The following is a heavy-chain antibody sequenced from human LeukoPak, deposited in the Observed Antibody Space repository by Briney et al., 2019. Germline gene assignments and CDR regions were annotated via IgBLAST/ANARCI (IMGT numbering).Heavy chain of an antibody. Sequence: GGSLRLSCAASGFTFNSYAMSWVRQAPGKGLEWVAAISNDGTNKYYADSVKGRFTVSRDNSKNTLYLQMSSLRPEDTAVYYCAKEKYRGYSYGSGDYWGQGTLVTVSS. J-gene: IGHJ4*02. CDR2: ISNDGTNK. D-gene: IGHD5-18*01. CDR3: AKEKYRGYSYGSGDY. CDR1: GFTFNSYA. V-gene: IGHV3-30*18.